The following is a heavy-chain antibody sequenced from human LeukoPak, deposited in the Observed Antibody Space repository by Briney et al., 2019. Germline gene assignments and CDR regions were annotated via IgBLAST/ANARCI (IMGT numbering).Heavy chain of an antibody. CDR2: IRYDGNNK. J-gene: IGHJ4*02. V-gene: IGHV3-30*02. CDR1: GFTFSTYG. CDR3: ARLLAYNSGGEAFDH. D-gene: IGHD1-20*01. Sequence: PGGSLRLSCAASGFTFSTYGIHWVRQAPGKGLEWVAFIRYDGNNKYYADSVKGRFTISRDNSRNTLFLQMNSLRAEDTAVYYCARLLAYNSGGEAFDHWGQGTLVTVSS.